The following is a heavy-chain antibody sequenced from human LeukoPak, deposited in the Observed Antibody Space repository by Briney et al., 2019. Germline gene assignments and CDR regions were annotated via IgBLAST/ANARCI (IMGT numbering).Heavy chain of an antibody. CDR2: ISAYNGNT. CDR3: ARVTPHYDILTGYWGDYYYYGMDV. CDR1: GYTFTSYG. V-gene: IGHV1-18*01. D-gene: IGHD3-9*01. J-gene: IGHJ6*02. Sequence: GASVKVSCKSSGYTFTSYGISWVRQAPGQGLEWMGWISAYNGNTNYAQKLQGRVTMTTDTSTSTAYMELRSLRSDDTAVYYCARVTPHYDILTGYWGDYYYYGMDVWGQGTTVTVSS.